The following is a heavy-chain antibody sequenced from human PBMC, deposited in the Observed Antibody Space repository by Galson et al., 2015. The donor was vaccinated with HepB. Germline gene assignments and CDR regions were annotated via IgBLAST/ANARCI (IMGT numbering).Heavy chain of an antibody. CDR3: AKDATAVPAPYKYFDP. V-gene: IGHV3-23*01. D-gene: IGHD1-1*01. J-gene: IGHJ5*02. Sequence: SLRLSCAASGFTFSSYAMGWVRQAPGRGLEWVSGISGRGGSTKYADSVKGRFTISRDNSKNTLYLQMNSLRAEDTAVYYCAKDATAVPAPYKYFDPWGQGTLVTVSS. CDR2: ISGRGGST. CDR1: GFTFSSYA.